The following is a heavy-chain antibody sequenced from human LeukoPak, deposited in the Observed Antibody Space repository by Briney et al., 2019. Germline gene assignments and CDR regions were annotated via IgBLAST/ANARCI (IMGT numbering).Heavy chain of an antibody. V-gene: IGHV4-31*03. CDR2: IYYSGST. D-gene: IGHD2-15*01. CDR3: ARDRGWTLDYGMDV. J-gene: IGHJ6*02. CDR1: GGSIRSGGYY. Sequence: SQTLSLTCTVSGGSIRSGGYYWSWIRQHPGKGLEWIGYIYYSGSTYYNPSLKSRVTISVDTSKNQFSLKPSSVTAADTAVYYCARDRGWTLDYGMDVWGQGTTVTVSS.